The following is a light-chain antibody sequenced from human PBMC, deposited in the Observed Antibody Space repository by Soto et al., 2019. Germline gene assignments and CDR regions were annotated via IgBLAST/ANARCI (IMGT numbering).Light chain of an antibody. CDR1: SSDVGGYNY. CDR3: SSYAGSNSVI. Sequence: QSALTQPPSASGSPGQSVTISCTGTSSDVGGYNYVSWYQQHPGKAPKLMIYDVTKRPSGVPDRFSGSKSGNTASLTVSGLQAEDEADYYCSSYAGSNSVIFGGGTTLTVL. J-gene: IGLJ2*01. V-gene: IGLV2-8*01. CDR2: DVT.